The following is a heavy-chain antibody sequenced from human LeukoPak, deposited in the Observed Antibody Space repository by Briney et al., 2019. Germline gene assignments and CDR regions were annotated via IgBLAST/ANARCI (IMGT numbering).Heavy chain of an antibody. V-gene: IGHV4-31*03. J-gene: IGHJ5*02. D-gene: IGHD3-10*01. Sequence: SETLSLTCTVSGGSISSGGYYWSWIRQHPGKGLEGIGYIYYSGSTYYNPSLKSRVTISVDTSKNQFSLKLSSVTAADTAVYYCARAGSMVRETNWFDPWGQGTLVTVSS. CDR2: IYYSGST. CDR1: GGSISSGGYY. CDR3: ARAGSMVRETNWFDP.